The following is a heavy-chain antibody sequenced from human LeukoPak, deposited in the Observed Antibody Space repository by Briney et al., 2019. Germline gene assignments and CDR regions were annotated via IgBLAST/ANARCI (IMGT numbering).Heavy chain of an antibody. D-gene: IGHD4-23*01. CDR3: ARLAVVTPF. V-gene: IGHV3-53*01. CDR2: IYSGGST. Sequence: PGGSLRLSCEASGFTVRSNYMSWVRQAPRKGLEWVSVIYSGGSTYYADSVRGRFTISRDNSKNTLYLQMNSLRAEDTAVYYCARLAVVTPFWGQGTLVTVSS. CDR1: GFTVRSNY. J-gene: IGHJ4*02.